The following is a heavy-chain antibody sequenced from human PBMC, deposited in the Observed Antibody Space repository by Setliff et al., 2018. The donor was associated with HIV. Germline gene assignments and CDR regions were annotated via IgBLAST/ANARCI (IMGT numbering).Heavy chain of an antibody. CDR1: GYTFTSFA. V-gene: IGHV1-3*01. CDR3: ARDFPYSGSWYFDY. CDR2: INAANGNT. J-gene: IGHJ4*02. Sequence: GASVKVSCKASGYTFTSFAMHWVRQAPGQGLEWMGWINAANGNTKYSQKFQGRVTIIRDTSASTAYMELSSLTSADTAVYYCARDFPYSGSWYFDYWGQGTLVTVSS. D-gene: IGHD6-13*01.